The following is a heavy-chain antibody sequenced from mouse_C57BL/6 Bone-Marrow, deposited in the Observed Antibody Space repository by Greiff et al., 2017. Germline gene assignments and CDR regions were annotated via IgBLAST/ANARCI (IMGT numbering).Heavy chain of an antibody. J-gene: IGHJ2*03. CDR3: ARGVYDGSSGY. Sequence: VQLQQSGAELVKPGASVKFSCKASGYTFTSYWMHWVKQRPGRGLEWIGMIHPNSGSTNYNEKFKGKATLTVDKSSSTAYMQLSSLTSEDSAVYYCARGVYDGSSGYWCRGTRLTVSA. D-gene: IGHD1-1*01. CDR1: GYTFTSYW. V-gene: IGHV1-64*01. CDR2: IHPNSGST.